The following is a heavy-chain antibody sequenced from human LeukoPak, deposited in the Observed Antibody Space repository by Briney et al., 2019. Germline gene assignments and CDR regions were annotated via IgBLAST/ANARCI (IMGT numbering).Heavy chain of an antibody. Sequence: SETLSLTCTVSGGSISVSSYYWGWIRQPPGKGLEWIGSIYYSGSTYYSPSLKSRVTISVDTSQNQFSLKLSSVTAADTAVYYCATLRIYCTGGSCYYYFDYWGQGTLVTVSS. CDR3: ATLRIYCTGGSCYYYFDY. D-gene: IGHD2-15*01. CDR1: GGSISVSSYY. CDR2: IYYSGST. V-gene: IGHV4-39*01. J-gene: IGHJ4*02.